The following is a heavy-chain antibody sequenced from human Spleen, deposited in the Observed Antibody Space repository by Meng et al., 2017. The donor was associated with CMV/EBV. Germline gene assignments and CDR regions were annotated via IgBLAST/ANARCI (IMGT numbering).Heavy chain of an antibody. D-gene: IGHD2-2*01. V-gene: IGHV4-59*01. Sequence: SETLSLTCTVSGGSISSYYWSWIRQPPGKGLEWIGYIYYSGSTNYNPSLKSRVTISVDTFKNQFSLKQSSVTAADTAVYYCAKTDVREDIVVVPAALDYWGQGTLVTVSS. CDR3: AKTDVREDIVVVPAALDY. CDR2: IYYSGST. J-gene: IGHJ4*02. CDR1: GGSISSYY.